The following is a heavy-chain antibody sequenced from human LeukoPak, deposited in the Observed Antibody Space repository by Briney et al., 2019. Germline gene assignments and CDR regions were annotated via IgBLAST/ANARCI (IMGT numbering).Heavy chain of an antibody. Sequence: GASVKVSCKASGGTFSSYAISWVRQAPGQGLEWMGRIIPILGIANYAQKFQGRVTITADKSTSTAYMELSSLRSEDTAVDYCAREIKRVTYYYDSSGYDTLGQGTLVTVSS. CDR2: IIPILGIA. V-gene: IGHV1-69*04. CDR3: AREIKRVTYYYDSSGYDT. D-gene: IGHD3-22*01. CDR1: GGTFSSYA. J-gene: IGHJ5*02.